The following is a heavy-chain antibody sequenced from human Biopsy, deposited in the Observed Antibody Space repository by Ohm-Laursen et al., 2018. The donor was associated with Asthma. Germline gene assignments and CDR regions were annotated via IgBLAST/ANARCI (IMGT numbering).Heavy chain of an antibody. CDR2: ITSTSSYT. J-gene: IGHJ3*01. Sequence: SLRLSCAASAFTFSSYNLHWVRQAPGKGLEWVSCITSTSSYTFYADSVKGRFTISRDNARNSLYLQMINLRAEDTAVYYCAREGESSYGLRSPNFDVWGQGTMVTVSS. CDR1: AFTFSSYN. V-gene: IGHV3-21*01. D-gene: IGHD5-18*01. CDR3: AREGESSYGLRSPNFDV.